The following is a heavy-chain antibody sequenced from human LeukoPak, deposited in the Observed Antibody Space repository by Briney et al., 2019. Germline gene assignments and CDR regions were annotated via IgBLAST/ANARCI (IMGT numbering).Heavy chain of an antibody. D-gene: IGHD3-22*01. Sequence: SETLSLTCTVSGGSISSYYWSWIRQPAGKGLEWIGRIYTSGSTNYNPSLKSRVAMSVDTSKNQFSLKLSSVTAADTAVYYCARDGGHYYDSSGYYWDAGYFDYWGQGTLVIVSS. J-gene: IGHJ4*02. V-gene: IGHV4-4*07. CDR1: GGSISSYY. CDR2: IYTSGST. CDR3: ARDGGHYYDSSGYYWDAGYFDY.